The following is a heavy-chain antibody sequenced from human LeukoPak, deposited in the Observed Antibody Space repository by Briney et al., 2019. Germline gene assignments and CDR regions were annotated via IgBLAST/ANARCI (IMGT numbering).Heavy chain of an antibody. CDR2: IKQDGSEK. D-gene: IGHD3-10*01. J-gene: IGHJ6*03. Sequence: GGTLRLSCAASGFTFSSYGMSWVRQAPGKGLEWVANIKQDGSEKYYVDSVKGRFTISRDNAKNSLYLQMNSLRAEDTAVYYCARISGGRYYYYYMDVWGKGTTVTVSS. CDR1: GFTFSSYG. CDR3: ARISGGRYYYYYMDV. V-gene: IGHV3-7*01.